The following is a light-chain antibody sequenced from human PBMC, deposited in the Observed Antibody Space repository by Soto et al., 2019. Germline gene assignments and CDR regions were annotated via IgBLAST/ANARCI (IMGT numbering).Light chain of an antibody. V-gene: IGKV1-39*01. Sequence: IQITQSPSSLSASVGDRVTVTCRASQSIRGYLNWYQQKPGEAPKLLIYAASSLHSGVPSRFSGSGSGTDFTLTISSLHPEDFATYSCQQTYRTPLTFGGGTKVDIK. CDR2: AAS. CDR3: QQTYRTPLT. CDR1: QSIRGY. J-gene: IGKJ4*01.